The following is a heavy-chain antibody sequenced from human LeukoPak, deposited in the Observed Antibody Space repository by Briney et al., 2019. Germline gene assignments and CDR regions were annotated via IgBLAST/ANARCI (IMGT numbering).Heavy chain of an antibody. Sequence: ASVKVSCKAPGGTFSSYTISWVRQAPGQGLEWMGRIIPILGIANYAQKFQGRVTITADKSTSTAYMELSSLRSEDTAVYYCARDPLNASSGYPYWGQGTLVTVSS. D-gene: IGHD3-22*01. CDR1: GGTFSSYT. J-gene: IGHJ4*02. CDR3: ARDPLNASSGYPY. V-gene: IGHV1-69*04. CDR2: IIPILGIA.